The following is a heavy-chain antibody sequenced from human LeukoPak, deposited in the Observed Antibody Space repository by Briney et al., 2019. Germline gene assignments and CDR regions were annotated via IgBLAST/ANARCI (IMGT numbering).Heavy chain of an antibody. V-gene: IGHV4-34*01. CDR3: AREDCSGGDCYTFDI. D-gene: IGHD2-15*01. Sequence: PSETLSLTCAVYGGSFSGYYWSWIRQPPGKGLEWIGEINYSGNTNYSPSLKSRATISVDTSKNQFSLKLNSVTAADTAVYFCAREDCSGGDCYTFDIWGRGTMVTVS. CDR1: GGSFSGYY. CDR2: INYSGNT. J-gene: IGHJ3*02.